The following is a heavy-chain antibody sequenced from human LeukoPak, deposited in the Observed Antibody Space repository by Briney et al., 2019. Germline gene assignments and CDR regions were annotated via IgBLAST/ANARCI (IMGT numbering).Heavy chain of an antibody. J-gene: IGHJ4*02. Sequence: SETLSLTCIVSSGSISNYYWSWFRQPPGKGLEWIGYIFFSGDAKHNPSLQSRVTISIDTSNKFSLKLASVTAADTAVYFCARKQAISGGFDSWGQGNPVTVSS. D-gene: IGHD2-8*02. CDR1: SGSISNYY. CDR2: IFFSGDA. CDR3: ARKQAISGGFDS. V-gene: IGHV4-59*01.